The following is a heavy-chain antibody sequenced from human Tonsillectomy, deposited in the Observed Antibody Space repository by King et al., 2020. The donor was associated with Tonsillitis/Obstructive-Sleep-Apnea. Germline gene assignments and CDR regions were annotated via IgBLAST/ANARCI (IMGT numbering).Heavy chain of an antibody. Sequence: VQLVESGGGLVQPGGSLRLSCAASGFTFSSYWMSWVRQAPGKGLEWVANIKQDGSEKYYVDSVKGRFTISRDNAKNSLYLQMNSLRAEDTAVYYCAGTLGYSSSWYWLEYYYGMDVWGQGTTVTVSS. J-gene: IGHJ6*02. CDR3: AGTLGYSSSWYWLEYYYGMDV. CDR1: GFTFSSYW. D-gene: IGHD6-13*01. V-gene: IGHV3-7*03. CDR2: IKQDGSEK.